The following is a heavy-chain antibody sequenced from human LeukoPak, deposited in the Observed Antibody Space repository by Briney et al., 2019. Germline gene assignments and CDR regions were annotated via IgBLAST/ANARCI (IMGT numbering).Heavy chain of an antibody. CDR1: GGSIKNYY. Sequence: PSETLSLTCTVSGGSIKNYYWSWIRQPPGKGLEWIGYMHYSGSTSSNPSLRSRVTLSLDTSNNRFYLNLFSVTAADTAVYYCAREEDGVTDDAFDIWGLGTLVTVSS. D-gene: IGHD2-21*02. J-gene: IGHJ3*02. CDR3: AREEDGVTDDAFDI. V-gene: IGHV4-59*01. CDR2: MHYSGST.